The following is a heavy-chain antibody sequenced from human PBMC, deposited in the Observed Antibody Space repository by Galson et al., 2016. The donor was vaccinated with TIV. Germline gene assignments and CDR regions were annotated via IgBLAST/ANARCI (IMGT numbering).Heavy chain of an antibody. CDR2: ISDGGNT. Sequence: SLRLSCAASGLSVTINYMTWVRQAPGKGLEWVSLISDGGNTYYPGSVKGRFTIPRDNSKNTLYLQMNSLRVEDTAVYYCARDRMVDATYYYYYYGTDVWGQGTAVTVSS. CDR3: ARDRMVDATYYYYYYGTDV. CDR1: GLSVTINY. J-gene: IGHJ6*02. V-gene: IGHV3-66*02. D-gene: IGHD2-8*01.